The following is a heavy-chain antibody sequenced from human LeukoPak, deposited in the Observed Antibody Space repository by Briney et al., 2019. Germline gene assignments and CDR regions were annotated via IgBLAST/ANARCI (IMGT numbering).Heavy chain of an antibody. V-gene: IGHV1-18*01. D-gene: IGHD1-26*01. CDR3: ARDEAYIVGAPFDY. CDR1: GHTFTSYG. Sequence: ASVKVSCKASGHTFTSYGISWVRQAPGQGLEWVGWISAYNGNTNYAQKLQGRVTMTTDTSTGIAYMELRSLRSDDTAVYYCARDEAYIVGAPFDYWGQGTLVTVSS. CDR2: ISAYNGNT. J-gene: IGHJ4*02.